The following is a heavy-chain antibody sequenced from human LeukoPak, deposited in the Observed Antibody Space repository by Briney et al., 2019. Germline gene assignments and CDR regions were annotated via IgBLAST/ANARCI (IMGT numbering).Heavy chain of an antibody. V-gene: IGHV3-11*04. D-gene: IGHD3-22*01. Sequence: GSLRLSCAASGFTFSDHYMTWIRQAPGKGLEWLSYIISTGSTVYYADSVKGRFTISRDNAKNSLYLQMNSLRAEDTAVYYCARDSSAYRDAFDIWGQGTMVTVSS. CDR2: IISTGSTV. J-gene: IGHJ3*02. CDR1: GFTFSDHY. CDR3: ARDSSAYRDAFDI.